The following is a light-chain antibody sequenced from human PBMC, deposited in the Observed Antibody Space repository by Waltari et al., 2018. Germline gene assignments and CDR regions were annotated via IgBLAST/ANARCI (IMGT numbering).Light chain of an antibody. CDR1: QDIGTF. CDR3: QQFKNYPNT. CDR2: AAS. J-gene: IGKJ2*01. V-gene: IGKV1-9*01. Sequence: DTQLTQSPSFLSASLGERVTITWRASQDIGTFLAWYQQKPGKAPNLLIFAASTLQSGVPSRFSGSGSGTEFTLTISSLQPEDFATYYCQQFKNYPNTFGQGTKLVIK.